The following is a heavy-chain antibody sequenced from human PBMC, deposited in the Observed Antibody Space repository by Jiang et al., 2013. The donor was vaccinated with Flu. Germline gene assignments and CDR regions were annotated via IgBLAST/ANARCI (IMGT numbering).Heavy chain of an antibody. D-gene: IGHD3-22*01. J-gene: IGHJ4*02. V-gene: IGHV4-39*01. CDR2: IYYSGST. CDR1: GGSISSSSYY. Sequence: LLKPSETLSLTCTVSGGSISSSSYYWGWIRQPPGKGLEWIGSIYYSGSTYYNPSLKSRVTISVDTSKNQFSLKLSSVTAADTAVYYCARRRDYYDSSGYYQIYFDYWGQGTLVTVSS. CDR3: ARRRDYYDSSGYYQIYFDY.